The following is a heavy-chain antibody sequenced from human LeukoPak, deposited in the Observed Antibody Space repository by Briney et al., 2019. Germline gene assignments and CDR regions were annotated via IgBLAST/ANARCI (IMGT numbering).Heavy chain of an antibody. J-gene: IGHJ4*02. CDR2: IYYSGST. D-gene: IGHD6-19*01. CDR3: ARATDRLAVTDKYPGFDY. V-gene: IGHV4-59*01. Sequence: SETLSLTCTVSGGSISSYYWSWIRQPPGKGLEWIGYIYYSGSTNYNPSLKSRVTISVDTSKNQFSLKLSSVTAADTAVYYCARATDRLAVTDKYPGFDYWGQGTLVTVSS. CDR1: GGSISSYY.